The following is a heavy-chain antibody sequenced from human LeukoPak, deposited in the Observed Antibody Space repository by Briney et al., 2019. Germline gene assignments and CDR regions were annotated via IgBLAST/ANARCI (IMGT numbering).Heavy chain of an antibody. CDR3: ARGWELLNY. V-gene: IGHV3-48*03. D-gene: IGHD1-26*01. J-gene: IGHJ4*02. CDR2: ISSSGSTI. Sequence: PGGSLRLSCAASGFTFSSYEMNWVRQAPGKGLEWVSYISSSGSTIYYADSVKGRFTISRDDAKNSLYLQMNSLRAEDAALYYCARGWELLNYWGQGTLVTVSS. CDR1: GFTFSSYE.